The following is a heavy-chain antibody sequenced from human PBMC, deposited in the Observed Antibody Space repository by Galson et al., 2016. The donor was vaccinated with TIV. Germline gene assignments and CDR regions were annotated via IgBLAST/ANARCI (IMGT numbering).Heavy chain of an antibody. CDR3: AKEGYSYRLS. Sequence: QVQLQVSGPGLVKPSQTLSLTCTVSGGSVTSSHWSWIRQPAGKGLEWIGRVYPSGNTNYSPSLKSRVTMSLDTSKNQFSLNLMSVTAADTAVYDCAKEGYSYRLSWGQGILVTVSS. CDR2: VYPSGNT. J-gene: IGHJ4*02. CDR1: GGSVTSSH. D-gene: IGHD5-18*01. V-gene: IGHV4-4*07.